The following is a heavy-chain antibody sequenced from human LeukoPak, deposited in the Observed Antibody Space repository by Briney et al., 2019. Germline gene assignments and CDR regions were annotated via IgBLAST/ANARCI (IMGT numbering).Heavy chain of an antibody. Sequence: SVKVSCKASGGTFSSYAISWVRQAPGQGLEWMGRIIPTLGIANYAQKFQGRVTITADKSTSTACMELSSLRSEDTAVYYCARDYYDSSGYYYALGYWGQGTLVTVSS. CDR1: GGTFSSYA. J-gene: IGHJ4*02. CDR2: IIPTLGIA. D-gene: IGHD3-22*01. V-gene: IGHV1-69*04. CDR3: ARDYYDSSGYYYALGY.